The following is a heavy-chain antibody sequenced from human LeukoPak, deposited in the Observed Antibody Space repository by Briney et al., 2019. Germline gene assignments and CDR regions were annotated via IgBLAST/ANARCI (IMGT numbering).Heavy chain of an antibody. CDR3: AKDPTAAGTAEYFQH. D-gene: IGHD6-13*01. CDR2: IRASVGVT. Sequence: PGGSLRLSCAPSRFTFSNYAMTWVRQAPGKGREWVSGIRASVGVTYYPDSLKGRFTLSRDNSKRTLYLQMNSMRGEDTAVYYCAKDPTAAGTAEYFQHWGQGALVTVSS. V-gene: IGHV3-23*01. CDR1: RFTFSNYA. J-gene: IGHJ1*01.